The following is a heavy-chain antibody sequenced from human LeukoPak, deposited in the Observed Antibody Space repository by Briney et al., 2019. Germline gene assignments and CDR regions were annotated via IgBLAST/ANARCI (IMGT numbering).Heavy chain of an antibody. V-gene: IGHV3-74*01. J-gene: IGHJ4*02. D-gene: IGHD6-19*01. Sequence: PGGSLTLSCAVSGLTLISYGMHWVRHAPGGGRVWVLRIDRNGSSTSYGDSVKSRFTTSTDNAKNTLYLQMNSQRAGDTAVYCWSRPVAGLYYFDYWGQGTLVTVSS. CDR2: IDRNGSST. CDR1: GLTLISYG. CDR3: SRPVAGLYYFDY.